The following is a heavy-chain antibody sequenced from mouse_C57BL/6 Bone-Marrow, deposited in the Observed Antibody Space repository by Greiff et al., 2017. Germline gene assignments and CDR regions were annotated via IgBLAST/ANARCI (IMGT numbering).Heavy chain of an antibody. D-gene: IGHD2-4*01. Sequence: QVQLQQSGPELARPWASVKISCQAFYNFSRRVHFAIRDTNYWMQWVKQRPGQGLEWIGAIYPGHGDTSYNQTFKGKATLTTDKSSSTDYMQLSSLTSEDSAVYYCAFYYDYEYYAMDYWGQGTSVTVSS. J-gene: IGHJ4*01. CDR2: GQGLEWIG. CDR3: SEDSAVYYCAFYYDYEYYAMDY. V-gene: IGHV1-87*01. CDR1: YNFSRRVH.